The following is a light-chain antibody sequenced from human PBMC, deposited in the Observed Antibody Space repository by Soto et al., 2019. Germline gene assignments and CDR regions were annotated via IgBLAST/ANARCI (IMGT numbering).Light chain of an antibody. Sequence: STQSPGTLSFSPLGRATHSCRARQSVRSDYFAWYQQKPGQAPRVIIFGVSTRATAIPDRFSGSGAGTDFTLPLSRLEREDFALYYCQQYGNSPLAFGVGTKVDIK. J-gene: IGKJ4*01. V-gene: IGKV3-20*01. CDR3: QQYGNSPLA. CDR1: QSVRSDY. CDR2: GVS.